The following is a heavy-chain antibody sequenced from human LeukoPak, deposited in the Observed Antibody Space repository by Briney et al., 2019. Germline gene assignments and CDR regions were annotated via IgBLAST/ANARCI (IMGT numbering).Heavy chain of an antibody. Sequence: GGSLRLSCAASGFTFSDYYMSWIRQAPGKGLEWVSYVSSSGSTIYYADSVKGRFTISRDNAKNSLYLQMSGLRAEDTAVYYCARVLHKRNYDSSTYYGYWGQGTLVTVFS. CDR3: ARVLHKRNYDSSTYYGY. CDR1: GFTFSDYY. CDR2: VSSSGSTI. J-gene: IGHJ4*02. V-gene: IGHV3-11*04. D-gene: IGHD3-22*01.